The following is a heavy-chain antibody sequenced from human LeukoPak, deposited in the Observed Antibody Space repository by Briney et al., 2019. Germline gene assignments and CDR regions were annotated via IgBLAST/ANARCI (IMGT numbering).Heavy chain of an antibody. CDR2: IYYSGST. J-gene: IGHJ4*02. CDR1: GGSISSYY. V-gene: IGHV4-59*08. D-gene: IGHD3-10*01. Sequence: PSVTLSLTCTVSGGSISSYYWSWIRQPPGKGLEWIGYIYYSGSTNYNPSLKSRVTISVDTSKNQFSLKLSSVTAADTAVYYCARLVGSPTRAPTFDYWGQGTLVTVSS. CDR3: ARLVGSPTRAPTFDY.